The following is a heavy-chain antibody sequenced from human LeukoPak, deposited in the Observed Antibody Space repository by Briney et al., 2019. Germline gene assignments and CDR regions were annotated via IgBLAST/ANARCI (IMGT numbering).Heavy chain of an antibody. D-gene: IGHD3-10*01. J-gene: IGHJ5*02. CDR1: GGSISSSSYY. CDR3: ARGVPRGILWFGESAKGPNWFDP. CDR2: IYYSGST. Sequence: PSETLSLTCTVSGGSISSSSYYWGWIRQPPGKGLEWIGSIYYSGSTYYNPSLKSRVAISVDTSKNQFSLKLSSVTAADTAVYYCARGVPRGILWFGESAKGPNWFDPWGQGTLVTVSS. V-gene: IGHV4-39*07.